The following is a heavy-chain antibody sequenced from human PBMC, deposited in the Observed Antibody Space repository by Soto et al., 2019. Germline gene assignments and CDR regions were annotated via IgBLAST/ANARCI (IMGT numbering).Heavy chain of an antibody. J-gene: IGHJ4*02. Sequence: XASLRLSCVASGLTFSNYAMNWVRQAPGEGLEWVSGFSVGGRRTYYADSMKGRFAVSRDMSKNTVYLQMDGLRAEDTAVYYCAAHTFCSGGTCYPPDYYFDFWGPGTLVTVSS. D-gene: IGHD2-15*01. V-gene: IGHV3-23*01. CDR1: GLTFSNYA. CDR2: FSVGGRRT. CDR3: AAHTFCSGGTCYPPDYYFDF.